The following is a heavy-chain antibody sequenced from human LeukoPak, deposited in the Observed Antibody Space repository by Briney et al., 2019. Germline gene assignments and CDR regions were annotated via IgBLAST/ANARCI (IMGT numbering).Heavy chain of an antibody. Sequence: GGSLRLPCAASGFTFSSYAMSWVRQAPGKGLGWVSAISGSGGSTYYADSVKGRFTISRDNSKNTLYLQMNSLRAEDTAVYYCARLAHCSGGSCYPVLDYWGQGTLVTVSS. J-gene: IGHJ4*02. V-gene: IGHV3-23*01. CDR2: ISGSGGST. D-gene: IGHD2-15*01. CDR3: ARLAHCSGGSCYPVLDY. CDR1: GFTFSSYA.